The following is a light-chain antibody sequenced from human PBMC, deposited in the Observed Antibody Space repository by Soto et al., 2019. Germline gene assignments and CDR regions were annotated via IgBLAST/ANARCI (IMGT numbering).Light chain of an antibody. Sequence: QSVLTQPPSASGTPGQRVTISCSGSSSNIGSKTVNWYQQVPGTVPKLLIYNSYQRPSGVPDRFSGSKSVTSASLAISGLQSEDEADYYCSAWDASLNGYVFGTGTKLTVL. J-gene: IGLJ1*01. CDR2: NSY. CDR1: SSNIGSKT. CDR3: SAWDASLNGYV. V-gene: IGLV1-44*01.